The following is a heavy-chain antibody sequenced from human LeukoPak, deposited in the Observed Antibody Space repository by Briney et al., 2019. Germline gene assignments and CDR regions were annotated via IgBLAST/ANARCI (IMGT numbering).Heavy chain of an antibody. CDR3: AKYGGSGWVIDN. D-gene: IGHD6-19*01. CDR1: GGSISSYY. CDR2: IYYTGAT. J-gene: IGHJ4*02. Sequence: PSETLSLTCTVSGGSISSYYWTWIRQPPGKGLEWIGYIYYTGATSYNPSLKSRVTISVDTSKNQFSLKVTSVTTADTAVYYCAKYGGSGWVIDNWGQGTLVTVSS. V-gene: IGHV4-59*08.